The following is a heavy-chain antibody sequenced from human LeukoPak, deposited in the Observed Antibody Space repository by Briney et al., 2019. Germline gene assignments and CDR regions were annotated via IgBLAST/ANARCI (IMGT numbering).Heavy chain of an antibody. CDR1: GFTFSNAW. J-gene: IGHJ4*02. V-gene: IGHV3-15*01. CDR3: TTPVFDSSGYYNPLQFDY. Sequence: GSLRLSCAASGFTFSNAWMSWVRQAPGKGLEWVGRIKGKTDGGTTDYAAPVKGRFTISRDDSKNTLYLQMNSLKTEDTAVYYCTTPVFDSSGYYNPLQFDYWGQGTLVTVSS. D-gene: IGHD3-22*01. CDR2: IKGKTDGGTT.